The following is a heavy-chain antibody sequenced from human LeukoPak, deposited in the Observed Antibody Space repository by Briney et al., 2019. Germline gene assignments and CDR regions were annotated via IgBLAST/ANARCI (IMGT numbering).Heavy chain of an antibody. D-gene: IGHD1-26*01. V-gene: IGHV3-23*01. Sequence: GGSLPLSCGASGFTFSRHAMNWVRQAPGKGLEWVSAISGSGGSTYYADSVKGRFTISRDNSRNTLYLQMNSLRAEDTAVYYCARPVRVGPTYYFDYWGQGTLVSVSS. CDR2: ISGSGGST. CDR1: GFTFSRHA. J-gene: IGHJ4*02. CDR3: ARPVRVGPTYYFDY.